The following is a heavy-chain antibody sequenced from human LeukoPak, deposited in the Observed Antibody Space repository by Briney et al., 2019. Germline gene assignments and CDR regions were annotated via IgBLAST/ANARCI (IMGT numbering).Heavy chain of an antibody. J-gene: IGHJ4*02. CDR3: TPSIAVAGSLDY. V-gene: IGHV3-15*01. D-gene: IGHD6-19*01. Sequence: GGSLRPSWAASGFTFSNVWMSWVRQAPGKGLEWVGRIKSKTDGGTTDYAAPVKGRFTISRDDSKNTLNSQMNSLKTEDTAVYYCTPSIAVAGSLDYWGQGTLVTVSS. CDR1: GFTFSNVW. CDR2: IKSKTDGGTT.